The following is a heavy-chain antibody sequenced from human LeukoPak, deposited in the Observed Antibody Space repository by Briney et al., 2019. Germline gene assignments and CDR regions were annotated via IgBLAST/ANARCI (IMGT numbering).Heavy chain of an antibody. J-gene: IGHJ4*02. CDR2: IYPGDSDT. CDR1: GYSFISYW. D-gene: IGHD5-12*01. V-gene: IGHV5-51*01. Sequence: GESLNISCKGSGYSFISYWIGWVRQMPGKGLEWMGIIYPGDSDTRYSPSFQGQVTISADKSISTAYLQWSSLKASDTAMYYCARLEVATIYGSDYWGQGTLVTVSS. CDR3: ARLEVATIYGSDY.